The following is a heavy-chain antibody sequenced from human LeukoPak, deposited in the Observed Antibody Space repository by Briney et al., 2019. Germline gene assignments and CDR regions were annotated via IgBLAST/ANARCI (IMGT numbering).Heavy chain of an antibody. D-gene: IGHD3-22*01. CDR2: INPNSGGT. Sequence: ASVKVSCKASGYTFTGYYMHWVRQAPGQGLEWMGWINPNSGGTNYAQKFQGRVTMTRDTSISTAYMELSSLRSDDTAVYYCARVFKDGSSGYYYRVYYFDYWGQGTLVTVSS. J-gene: IGHJ4*02. CDR3: ARVFKDGSSGYYYRVYYFDY. V-gene: IGHV1-2*02. CDR1: GYTFTGYY.